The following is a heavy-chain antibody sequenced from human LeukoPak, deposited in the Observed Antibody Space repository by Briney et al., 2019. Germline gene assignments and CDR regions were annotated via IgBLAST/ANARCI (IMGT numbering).Heavy chain of an antibody. J-gene: IGHJ4*02. Sequence: GGSLRLSCADSGFTFSSYAMSWVRQAPGKGLEWVSAISGSGGSTYYADSVKGRFTISRDNSKNTLYLQMNSLRAEDTAVYYCAKQDYDFWSAYRSDYFDYWGQGTLVTVSS. CDR3: AKQDYDFWSAYRSDYFDY. V-gene: IGHV3-23*01. D-gene: IGHD3-3*01. CDR1: GFTFSSYA. CDR2: ISGSGGST.